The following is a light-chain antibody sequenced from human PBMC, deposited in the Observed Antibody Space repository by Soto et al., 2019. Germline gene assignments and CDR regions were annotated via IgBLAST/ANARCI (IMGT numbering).Light chain of an antibody. J-gene: IGKJ1*01. CDR3: QQYHSSSRT. CDR2: DAS. V-gene: IGKV1-5*01. Sequence: DIQMTQSPSTLSASVGDRVTITCRASQSISSWLAWYQQKPGKAPKFLIYDASSLESGVPSRFSGSGSGTEFTLTINSLQPDDFAIYYRQQYHSSSRTFGQGTKVDIK. CDR1: QSISSW.